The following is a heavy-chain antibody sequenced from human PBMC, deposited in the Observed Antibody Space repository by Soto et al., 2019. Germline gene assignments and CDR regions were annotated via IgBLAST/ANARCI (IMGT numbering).Heavy chain of an antibody. CDR3: ARSMGYCSSTSCSNHYYYGMDV. J-gene: IGHJ6*02. CDR1: RFTFSSYA. Sequence: TWGSLSLSCEASRFTFSSYAMHWVRPATGNGLNWVSAIGTAGDTYYPGSVKGRFTISRENAKNSLYLQMNSLRAGDTAVYYCARSMGYCSSTSCSNHYYYGMDVWGQGNTVNVSS. D-gene: IGHD2-2*01. V-gene: IGHV3-13*01. CDR2: IGTAGDT.